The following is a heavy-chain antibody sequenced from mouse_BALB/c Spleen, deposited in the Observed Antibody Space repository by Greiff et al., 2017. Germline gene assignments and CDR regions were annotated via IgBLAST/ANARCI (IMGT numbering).Heavy chain of an antibody. V-gene: IGHV2-9*02. D-gene: IGHD5-1*01. CDR3: ARDLLTSYYAMDY. CDR2: IWAGGST. Sequence: QVQLEQSGPGLVAPSQSLSITCTVSGFSLTSYGVHWVRQPPGKGLEWLGVIWAGGSTNYNSALMSRLSISKDNSKSQVFLKMNSLQTDDTAMYYCARDLLTSYYAMDYLGQGTLVTVSS. CDR1: GFSLTSYG. J-gene: IGHJ4*01.